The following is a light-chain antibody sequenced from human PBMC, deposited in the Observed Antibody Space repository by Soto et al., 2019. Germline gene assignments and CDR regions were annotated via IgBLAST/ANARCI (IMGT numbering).Light chain of an antibody. CDR3: QQRHNWPIT. J-gene: IGKJ5*01. CDR1: QTARNNY. Sequence: EFVLTQSPVTLSLSPGERATLSCRASQTARNNYLAWYQQKPGQAPRLLIYDASSRATGIPDRFSGGGSGTDFTLTISGLEPADLGVYYCQQRHNWPITFGQGTRLEI. V-gene: IGKV3D-20*02. CDR2: DAS.